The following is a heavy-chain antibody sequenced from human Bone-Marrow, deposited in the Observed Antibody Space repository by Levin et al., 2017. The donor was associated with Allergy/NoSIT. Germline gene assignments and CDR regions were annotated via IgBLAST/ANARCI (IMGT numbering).Heavy chain of an antibody. CDR2: IYPEDSDT. D-gene: IGHD6-13*01. CDR1: GNRFSFTSYW. V-gene: IGHV5-51*01. CDR3: ARLGVTTPGGTRTQRGDFDY. J-gene: IGHJ4*02. Sequence: GESLKISCQGSGNRFSFTSYWIGWVRQMPGKGLEWMGLIYPEDSDTRYSPSFQGQVTISADKSINTAYLQWSSLKASDTAMYYCARLGVTTPGGTRTQRGDFDYWVQGTLVTVSS.